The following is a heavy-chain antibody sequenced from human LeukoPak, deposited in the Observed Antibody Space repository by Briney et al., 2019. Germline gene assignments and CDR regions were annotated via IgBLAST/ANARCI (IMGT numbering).Heavy chain of an antibody. CDR1: GFTFSDYC. Sequence: GGSLRLSCAASGFTFSDYCTSWIRQAPGKGLEWVSYSSSGGSAIYYADSVKGRFTISRDNAKNSVYLQMNSLRAEDTAVYYCATTRYSSASYSVYWGQGTLVTVSP. J-gene: IGHJ4*02. CDR2: SSSGGSAI. V-gene: IGHV3-11*04. D-gene: IGHD6-19*01. CDR3: ATTRYSSASYSVY.